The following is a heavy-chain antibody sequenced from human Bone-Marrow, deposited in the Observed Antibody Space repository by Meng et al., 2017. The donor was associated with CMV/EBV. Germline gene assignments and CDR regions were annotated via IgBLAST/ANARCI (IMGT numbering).Heavy chain of an antibody. D-gene: IGHD3-22*01. CDR3: ARDLWGDSSGSYFEY. V-gene: IGHV3-21*01. CDR2: TSSRSSYI. J-gene: IGHJ4*02. CDR1: GFTFSSYS. Sequence: GESLKISCAASGFTFSSYSMNWVRQAPGKGLEWVSSTSSRSSYINYADSVKGRFTISRDNAKNSLYLQMNSLRAEDTAVYYCARDLWGDSSGSYFEYWGPGTLVTVSS.